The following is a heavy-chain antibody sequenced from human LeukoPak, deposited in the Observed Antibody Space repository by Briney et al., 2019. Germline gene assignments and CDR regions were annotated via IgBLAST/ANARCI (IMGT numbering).Heavy chain of an antibody. CDR1: GYTFTSYG. CDR2: ISAYNGNT. Sequence: ASVKVSCKASGYTFTSYGISWVRQAPGQGLEWMGWISAYNGNTNYAQKLQGRVTMTTDTSTSTAYMELRSLRSDDTAVYYCARAPQLTGTTVFQYYYYYTDVWGKGTTVTVSS. CDR3: ARAPQLTGTTVFQYYYYYTDV. D-gene: IGHD1-7*01. V-gene: IGHV1-18*01. J-gene: IGHJ6*03.